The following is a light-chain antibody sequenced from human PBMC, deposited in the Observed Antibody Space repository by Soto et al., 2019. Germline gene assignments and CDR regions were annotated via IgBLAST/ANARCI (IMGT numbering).Light chain of an antibody. CDR3: SSYAGSSVV. Sequence: QSVLTQPPSASGSPGQSVTISCTGTSSDVGSYNLVSWHQQHPGKAPKVMIYGVSQRPSGVPDRFSGSKSGNTASLTVSGLQAEDEADDYCSSYAGSSVVFGAGTKLTVL. CDR2: GVS. J-gene: IGLJ2*01. CDR1: SSDVGSYNL. V-gene: IGLV2-8*01.